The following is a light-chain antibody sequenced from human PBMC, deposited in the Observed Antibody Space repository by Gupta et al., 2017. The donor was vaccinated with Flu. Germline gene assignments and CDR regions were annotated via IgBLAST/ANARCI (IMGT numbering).Light chain of an antibody. J-gene: IGKJ2*03. CDR3: QQRIDGPPMYS. CDR1: QSIGSF. Sequence: EIVLTQSPGTLSLSPGERATLSCRASQSIGSFLAWYQQKPGQAPRLLIYGASNRATDIPARFSGSGAGTDFTLTISSREPEDFAVYYCQQRIDGPPMYSFGQGTKLEIK. V-gene: IGKV3-11*01. CDR2: GAS.